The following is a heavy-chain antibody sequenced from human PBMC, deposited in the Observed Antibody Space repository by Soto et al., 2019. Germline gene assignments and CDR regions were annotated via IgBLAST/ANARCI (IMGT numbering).Heavy chain of an antibody. CDR2: ISGSGGST. Sequence: EVQLLESGGGLVQPGGSLRLSCAASGFTFSSYAMSWVRQAPGKGLEWVSAISGSGGSTYYADSVKGRFTISRDNSKNTLFPQRNGLRAEDRGVYYCAVQTGTREPGWLDPWGQGALVTVSS. CDR1: GFTFSSYA. J-gene: IGHJ5*02. D-gene: IGHD1-7*01. CDR3: AVQTGTREPGWLDP. V-gene: IGHV3-23*01.